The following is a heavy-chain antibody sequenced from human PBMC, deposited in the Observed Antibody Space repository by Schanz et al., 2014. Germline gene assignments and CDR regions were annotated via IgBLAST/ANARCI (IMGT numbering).Heavy chain of an antibody. CDR2: IYSSGIP. CDR1: GGSINNFY. D-gene: IGHD3-10*01. Sequence: QVHLQESGPGLVKPSETLSLTCTVSGGSINNFYWGWIRQSPGKGLEWIGYIYSSGIPTYNPSLKSRVSLPAESTKNQCSLKLTSVTAGDAAVYYCARGGSAMVRGVMTASYWFFDLWGRGTLVTVSP. V-gene: IGHV4-59*08. CDR3: ARGGSAMVRGVMTASYWFFDL. J-gene: IGHJ2*01.